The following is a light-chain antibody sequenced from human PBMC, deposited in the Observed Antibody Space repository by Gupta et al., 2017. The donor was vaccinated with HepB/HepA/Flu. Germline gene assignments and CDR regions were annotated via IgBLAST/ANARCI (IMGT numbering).Light chain of an antibody. V-gene: IGKV3-20*01. CDR1: QSISSNY. J-gene: IGKJ1*01. CDR3: QQYGSSPWT. Sequence: EIVLTPSPGTLSLSPGERAALSCRASQSISSNYLAWYQQKPGQAPRLLIYGASSRATGIPDRFSGSGSGTDFTLTISRLEPEDFAVYYCQQYGSSPWTFGQGTNVEIK. CDR2: GAS.